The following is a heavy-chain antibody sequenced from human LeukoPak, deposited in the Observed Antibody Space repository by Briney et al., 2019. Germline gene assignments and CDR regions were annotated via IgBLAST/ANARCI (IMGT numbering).Heavy chain of an antibody. V-gene: IGHV1-18*01. CDR3: ARDQAYYYDSSGYYYEDY. Sequence: ASVKVSCKASGYTFTSYGISWVRQAPGQGLEWMGWISAYNGNTNYAQKLQGRVTMTTDTSTSTAYMELRSLRSDDTAVYYCARDQAYYYDSSGYYYEDYWGQGTLVTVSS. CDR1: GYTFTSYG. CDR2: ISAYNGNT. D-gene: IGHD3-22*01. J-gene: IGHJ4*02.